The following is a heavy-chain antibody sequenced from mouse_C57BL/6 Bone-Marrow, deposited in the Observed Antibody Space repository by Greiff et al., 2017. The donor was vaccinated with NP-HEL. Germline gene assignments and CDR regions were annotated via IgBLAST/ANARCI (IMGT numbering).Heavy chain of an antibody. CDR2: ISNGGGST. CDR3: ARQGGYWMDY. J-gene: IGHJ4*01. Sequence: EVKLMESGGGLVQPGGSLKLSCAASGFTFSDYYMYWVRQTPEKRLEWVAYISNGGGSTYYPDTVKGRFTISRDNAKNTLYLQMSRLKSEDTAMYYCARQGGYWMDYWGQGTSVTVSS. D-gene: IGHD1-1*01. V-gene: IGHV5-12*01. CDR1: GFTFSDYY.